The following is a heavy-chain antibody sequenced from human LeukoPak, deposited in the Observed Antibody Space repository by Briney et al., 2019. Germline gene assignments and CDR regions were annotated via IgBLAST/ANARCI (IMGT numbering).Heavy chain of an antibody. D-gene: IGHD6-19*01. V-gene: IGHV3-66*02. Sequence: GGSLRLSCAASGFTVGSNYMSWVRQAPGKGLGWVSVIYSGGSTYYADSVKGRFTISRDNSKNTLYLQMNSLRAEDTAVYYCARVASGIAVAGHWGQGTLVTVSS. CDR1: GFTVGSNY. CDR3: ARVASGIAVAGH. CDR2: IYSGGST. J-gene: IGHJ4*02.